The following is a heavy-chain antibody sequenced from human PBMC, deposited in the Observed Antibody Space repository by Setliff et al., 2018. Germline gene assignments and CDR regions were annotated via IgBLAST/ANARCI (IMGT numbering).Heavy chain of an antibody. CDR1: GYSISSGYY. V-gene: IGHV4-38-2*01. Sequence: SETLSLTCAVSGYSISSGYYWGWIRQPPGKGLEWIGSIYHSGTTYYNPSLKSRVTISVDTSKNQFSLKLSSVTAADTAVYYCAATPYYFGSGSDYWGQGTLVTVSS. D-gene: IGHD3-10*01. CDR2: IYHSGTT. J-gene: IGHJ4*02. CDR3: AATPYYFGSGSDY.